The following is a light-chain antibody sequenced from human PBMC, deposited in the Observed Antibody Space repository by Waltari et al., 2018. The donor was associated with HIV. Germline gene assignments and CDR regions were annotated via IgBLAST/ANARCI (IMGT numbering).Light chain of an antibody. J-gene: IGKJ4*01. CDR2: LGS. CDR1: QSLLHRNGFHY. V-gene: IGKV2-28*01. CDR3: MQALQTPT. Sequence: DIVITQSPLSLPVTPGEAASISCRSSQSLLHRNGFHYLDWYLQKPGQSPQLLIYLGSNRASGVPDRFSGSGSGTEFTLKISRVEAEDVGVYYCMQALQTPTFGGGTKVEI.